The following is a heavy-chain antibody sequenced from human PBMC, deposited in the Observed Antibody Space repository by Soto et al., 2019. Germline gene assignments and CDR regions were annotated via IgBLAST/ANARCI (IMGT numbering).Heavy chain of an antibody. CDR1: GYSFTGYW. D-gene: IGHD6-13*01. Sequence: PGAALKISCNGSGYSFTGYWINLVCQVPGKGLEWMGIIYPGDSDTRYSPSFQGQVTISADKSIDTAYLQWRSLKASDTAVYYCARHHGSPGSYFGLDVLGQGTTVTVSS. CDR2: IYPGDSDT. CDR3: ARHHGSPGSYFGLDV. V-gene: IGHV5-51*01. J-gene: IGHJ6*02.